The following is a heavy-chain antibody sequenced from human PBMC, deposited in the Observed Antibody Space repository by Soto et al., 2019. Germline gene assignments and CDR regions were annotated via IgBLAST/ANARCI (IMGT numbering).Heavy chain of an antibody. CDR1: GFTFSSYG. J-gene: IGHJ4*02. V-gene: IGHV3-33*01. CDR3: ARELGGSGPRVLRYFDWLLYSFDY. Sequence: GGSLRLSCAASGFTFSSYGMHWVRQAPGKGLEWVAVIWYDGSNKYYADSVKGRFTISRDNSKNTLYLQMNSLRAEDTAVYYCARELGGSGPRVLRYFDWLLYSFDYWGQGTLVTVSS. D-gene: IGHD3-9*01. CDR2: IWYDGSNK.